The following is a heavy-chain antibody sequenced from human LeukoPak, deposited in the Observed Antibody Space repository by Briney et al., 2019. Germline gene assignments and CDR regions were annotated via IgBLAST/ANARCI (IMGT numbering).Heavy chain of an antibody. J-gene: IGHJ4*02. Sequence: GSVKVSCKASGYTFTSYAMHWVRQAPGQRLEWMAWINAGSGNTKYAQKLQGRVTITRDTSASTAYMELSSLRSEDTAVYYCARDLSRFLYYDRSSYGYWGQGTLVTVSS. CDR2: INAGSGNT. CDR3: ARDLSRFLYYDRSSYGY. V-gene: IGHV1-3*01. D-gene: IGHD3-22*01. CDR1: GYTFTSYA.